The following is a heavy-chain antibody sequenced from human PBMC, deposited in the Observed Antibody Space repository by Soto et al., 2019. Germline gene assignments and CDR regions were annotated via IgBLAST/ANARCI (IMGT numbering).Heavy chain of an antibody. J-gene: IGHJ4*02. CDR1: GYTFTSYD. V-gene: IGHV1-8*01. CDR2: MNPNSGNT. D-gene: IGHD4-17*01. Sequence: ASVKVSCKASGYTFTSYDINWVRQATGQGLEWMGWMNPNSGNTGYAQKFQGRVTMTRNNSISTAYMELSSLRSEDTAVYYCARVNDYGDYADYWGQGTLVTVSS. CDR3: ARVNDYGDYADY.